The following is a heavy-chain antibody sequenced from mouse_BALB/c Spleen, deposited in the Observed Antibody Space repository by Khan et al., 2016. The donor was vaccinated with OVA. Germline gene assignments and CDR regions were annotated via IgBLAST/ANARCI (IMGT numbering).Heavy chain of an antibody. D-gene: IGHD2-12*01. CDR3: ARNSYRYDFTY. V-gene: IGHV2-2*01. CDR1: GFSLITYG. CDR2: IWSDGST. Sequence: QVQLKQSGPGLVQPSQSLSITCTASGFSLITYGVHWVRQSPGKGLEWLGVIWSDGSTDYNAAIIYRLSITKENSKSQVFFKMNSLQADDTAIYYCARNSYRYDFTYWGRGTLFTVSA. J-gene: IGHJ3*01.